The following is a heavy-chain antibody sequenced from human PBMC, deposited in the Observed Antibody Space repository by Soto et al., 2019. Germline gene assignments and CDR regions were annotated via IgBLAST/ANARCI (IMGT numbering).Heavy chain of an antibody. CDR2: IYWNDSK. V-gene: IGHV2-5*01. Sequence: QITLKESGPTLVRPTQTLTLTCAFSGFSLSTSGVGVGWIRKPPGKAQEWLAVIYWNDSKHYSPSLRSRLTITNETSKNQVVLTKTNMDPMDTGTYYCAHKGPEDWPLDYWGQGTLVTVAS. CDR1: GFSLSTSGVG. CDR3: AHKGPEDWPLDY. D-gene: IGHD3-9*01. J-gene: IGHJ4*02.